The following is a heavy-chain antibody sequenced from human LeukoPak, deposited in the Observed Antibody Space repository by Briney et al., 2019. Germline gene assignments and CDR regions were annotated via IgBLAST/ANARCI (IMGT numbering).Heavy chain of an antibody. Sequence: GGSLRLSCAASGFTFSSYWMSWVRQAPGKGLEWVANIKQDGSEKYYVDSVKGRFTISRDNSKNTLYLQMNSLRAEDTAVYYCAKGFTMIVGTFFDYWGQGTLVTVSS. CDR1: GFTFSSYW. J-gene: IGHJ4*02. CDR3: AKGFTMIVGTFFDY. V-gene: IGHV3-7*03. CDR2: IKQDGSEK. D-gene: IGHD3-22*01.